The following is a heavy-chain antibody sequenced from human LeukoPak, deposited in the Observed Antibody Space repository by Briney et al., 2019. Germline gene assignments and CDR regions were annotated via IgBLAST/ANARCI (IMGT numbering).Heavy chain of an antibody. Sequence: GGSLRLSCAASGFTFSNAWMSWVRQAPGKGLEWVANIKQDGSEKYYVDSVKGRFTISRDNAKNSLYLQMNSLRAEDTAVYYCARTYYDFWSGYLYFDYWGQGTLVTVSS. CDR3: ARTYYDFWSGYLYFDY. V-gene: IGHV3-7*01. CDR1: GFTFSNAW. J-gene: IGHJ4*02. D-gene: IGHD3-3*01. CDR2: IKQDGSEK.